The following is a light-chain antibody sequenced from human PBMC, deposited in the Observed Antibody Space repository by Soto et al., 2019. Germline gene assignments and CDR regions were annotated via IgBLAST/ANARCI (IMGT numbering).Light chain of an antibody. CDR2: GAS. J-gene: IGKJ1*01. CDR3: QQYNDWSPERT. CDR1: HSVGSY. Sequence: EIVMTQSPATLSVSPGESATLSCRASHSVGSYLAWYQQKPGQAPRLLIYGASTRATGIPARFSGSGSGTGFTLTRSSRQSEDFALYYCQQYNDWSPERTFGQGTKVDIK. V-gene: IGKV3-15*01.